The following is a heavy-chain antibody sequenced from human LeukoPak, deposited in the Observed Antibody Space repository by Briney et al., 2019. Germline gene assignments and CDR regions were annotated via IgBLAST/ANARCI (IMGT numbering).Heavy chain of an antibody. CDR1: GGSITSLY. J-gene: IGHJ6*02. CDR2: VHHTGVT. CDR3: VRSATIAVFRYGMDV. Sequence: SETLSLTCSVSGGSITSLYWSWVRQPPGKGLEYVGYVHHTGVTNYNPSLRGRVTVSMDASKNQFYLKLNSVTAADTAVYYCVRSATIAVFRYGMDVGGQGTTVTVSS. V-gene: IGHV4-59*11. D-gene: IGHD5-24*01.